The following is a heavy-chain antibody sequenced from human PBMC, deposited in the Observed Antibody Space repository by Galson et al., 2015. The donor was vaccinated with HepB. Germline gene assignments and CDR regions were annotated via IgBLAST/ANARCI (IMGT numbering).Heavy chain of an antibody. J-gene: IGHJ4*02. CDR2: INPRGFST. CDR1: GYTFTNYY. CDR3: ARGGSENDSFYYFDY. V-gene: IGHV1-46*04. D-gene: IGHD1-1*01. Sequence: VKVSCKASGYTFTNYYLHWVRQAPGQGLEWMGIINPRGFSTNYAQNLQGRVTMTRDTSTSTVYMELRSLRSEDTAVYYCARGGSENDSFYYFDYWGQGTLVTVSS.